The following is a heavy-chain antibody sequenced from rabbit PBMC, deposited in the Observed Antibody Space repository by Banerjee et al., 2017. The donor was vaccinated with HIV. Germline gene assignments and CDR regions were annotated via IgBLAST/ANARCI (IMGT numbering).Heavy chain of an antibody. CDR2: IYAGSTGNT. J-gene: IGHJ4*01. Sequence: QSVEESGGDLVKPGASLTLTCKASGIDFSRYYYMCWVRQAPGKGLEWIACIYAGSTGNTGYAYWAKGRVTISKTSSTTVTLQMTSLTAADTATYFCARAYAGYADYGDASPGYYFNLWGPGTLVTVS. D-gene: IGHD2-1*01. CDR1: GIDFSRYYY. V-gene: IGHV1S40*01. CDR3: ARAYAGYADYGDASPGYYFNL.